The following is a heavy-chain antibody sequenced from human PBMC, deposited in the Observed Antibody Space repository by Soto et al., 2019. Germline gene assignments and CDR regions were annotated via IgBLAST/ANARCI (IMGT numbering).Heavy chain of an antibody. CDR3: AKDNYDILTGYSPLLGYYYGMDV. CDR1: GFTFSSYG. CDR2: ISYDGSNK. J-gene: IGHJ6*02. D-gene: IGHD3-9*01. V-gene: IGHV3-30*18. Sequence: GGSLRLSCAASGFTFSSYGMHWVRQAPGKGLEWVAVISYDGSNKYYADSVKGRFTISRDNSKNTLYLQMNSLRAEDTAVYYCAKDNYDILTGYSPLLGYYYGMDVWGQGTTVTVSS.